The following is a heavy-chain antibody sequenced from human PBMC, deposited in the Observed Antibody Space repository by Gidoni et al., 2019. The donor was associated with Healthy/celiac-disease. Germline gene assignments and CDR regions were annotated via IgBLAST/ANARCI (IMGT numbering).Heavy chain of an antibody. CDR1: GWSFSGYY. CDR3: ARGRPLDGGDCSLDY. CDR2: INHSGRT. J-gene: IGHJ4*02. V-gene: IGHV4-34*01. D-gene: IGHD2-21*02. Sequence: QVQLQQWGAGLLKPSETPSLTCAVYGWSFSGYYWSWIRQPPGKGLEWIGEINHSGRTNYTPSLKSRVTISVDTSKNQFALKLSSGTAADTAVYYCARGRPLDGGDCSLDYWGQGTLVTVSA.